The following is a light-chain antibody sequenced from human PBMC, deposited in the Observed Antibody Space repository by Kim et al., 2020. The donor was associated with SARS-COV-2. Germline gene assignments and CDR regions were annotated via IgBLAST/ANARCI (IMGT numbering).Light chain of an antibody. CDR3: AAWDDSLSVGV. J-gene: IGLJ3*02. CDR1: SSNIGSNY. V-gene: IGLV1-47*01. Sequence: GQRVTISLSGSSSNIGSNYVYWYQQLPGTAPKLLIYRNNQRPSGVPDRFSGSKSGTSASLAISGLRSEDEADYYCAAWDDSLSVGVFGGGTQLTVL. CDR2: RNN.